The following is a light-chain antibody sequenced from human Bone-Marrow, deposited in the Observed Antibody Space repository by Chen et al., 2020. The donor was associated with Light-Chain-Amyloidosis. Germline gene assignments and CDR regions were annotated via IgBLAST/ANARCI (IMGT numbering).Light chain of an antibody. Sequence: EIVMTQSPDSLAVSLRARATIICKSSRRVTSSTDNKNYLAWYQQKPGQPPRLIFSWASTRESGVPERFSESGSGTDFTHNISSLQAEDVALYFCQQYYGAPFTFGQGTRLETK. CDR2: WAS. CDR1: RRVTSSTDNKNY. CDR3: QQYYGAPFT. V-gene: IGKV4-1*01. J-gene: IGKJ5*01.